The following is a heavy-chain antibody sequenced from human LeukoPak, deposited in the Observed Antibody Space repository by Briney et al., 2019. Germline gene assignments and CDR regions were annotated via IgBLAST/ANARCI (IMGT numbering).Heavy chain of an antibody. D-gene: IGHD5-12*01. CDR2: FSPGDSKT. CDR3: ARLRGSGYDRFDY. V-gene: IGHV5-51*01. Sequence: GESLKISRKCARYSLTCFWIGWVRQMPGQGLEWMGIFSPGDSKTIYSPSFQGQVTISADKSISTAYLQWSSLKASGTAMYYCARLRGSGYDRFDYWGQGTLVTVSS. J-gene: IGHJ4*02. CDR1: RYSLTCFW.